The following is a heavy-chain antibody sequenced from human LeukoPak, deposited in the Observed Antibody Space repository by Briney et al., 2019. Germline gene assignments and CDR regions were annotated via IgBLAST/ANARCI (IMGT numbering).Heavy chain of an antibody. V-gene: IGHV4-31*03. J-gene: IGHJ5*02. CDR1: GGSISSGGYY. CDR3: ARGLDYGDYGTSWFDP. Sequence: SQTLSLTCTVSGGSISSGGYYWSWIRQHPGKGLEWIGYIYYSGSTYYNPSLKSRVTISVDTSKNQFSLKLSSVTAADTAVYYCARGLDYGDYGTSWFDPWGQGTLVTVSS. D-gene: IGHD4-17*01. CDR2: IYYSGST.